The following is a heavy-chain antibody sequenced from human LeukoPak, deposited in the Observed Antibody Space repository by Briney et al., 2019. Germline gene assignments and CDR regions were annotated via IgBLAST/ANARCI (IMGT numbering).Heavy chain of an antibody. Sequence: GGSLRLSCAASGFTFSDYNMSWIRQAPGKGLEWVSYISSSGSTIYYADSVKGRFTISRDNAKNSLYLQMNSLRAEDTAVYYCARGPKACSGGSCYCFAFDIWGQGTMVTVSS. CDR3: ARGPKACSGGSCYCFAFDI. CDR2: ISSSGSTI. D-gene: IGHD2-15*01. V-gene: IGHV3-11*01. CDR1: GFTFSDYN. J-gene: IGHJ3*02.